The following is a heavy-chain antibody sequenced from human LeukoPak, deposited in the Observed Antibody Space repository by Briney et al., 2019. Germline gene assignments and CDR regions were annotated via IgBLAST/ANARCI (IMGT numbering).Heavy chain of an antibody. J-gene: IGHJ4*02. Sequence: GGSLRLSCVASGFTFGNFWMSWVRHSPGRGLEWVANIHPEGDEKYHVESVMGRFTISRDNAESSLFLQMNGLRAEDTAVYYCARGDAFSGDHWGQATLVTVSS. CDR2: IHPEGDEK. CDR3: ARGDAFSGDH. V-gene: IGHV3-7*04. CDR1: GFTFGNFW.